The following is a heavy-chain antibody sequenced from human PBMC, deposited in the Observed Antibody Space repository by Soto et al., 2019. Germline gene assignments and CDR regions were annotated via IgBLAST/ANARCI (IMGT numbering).Heavy chain of an antibody. CDR3: ASSSGPLYYYYMDV. CDR1: GGSISSSSYY. Sequence: ASETLSLTCTVSGGSISSSSYYWGWIRQPPGKGVEWIGSIYYSGSTYYNPSLKSRVTISVDTSKNQFSLKLSSVTAADTAVYYCASSSGPLYYYYMDVWGKGTTVTVSS. D-gene: IGHD6-19*01. J-gene: IGHJ6*03. CDR2: IYYSGST. V-gene: IGHV4-39*01.